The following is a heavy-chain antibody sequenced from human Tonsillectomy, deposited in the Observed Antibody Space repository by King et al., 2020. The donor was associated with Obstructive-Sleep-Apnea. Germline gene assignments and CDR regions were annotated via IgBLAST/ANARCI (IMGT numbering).Heavy chain of an antibody. CDR2: ITWNSGSI. Sequence: VQLVESGKNLVQPGRSLRLSCAASGFTFDDYAIHWVRQAPGKGLEWVSGITWNSGSIGYADSVKGRFTISRDKAKNSLYLQMNSLGAEDTALYFFAKDVGLQRYYYYGMDVWGQGTTVTASS. V-gene: IGHV3-9*01. CDR3: AKDVGLQRYYYYGMDV. D-gene: IGHD5-24*01. J-gene: IGHJ6*02. CDR1: GFTFDDYA.